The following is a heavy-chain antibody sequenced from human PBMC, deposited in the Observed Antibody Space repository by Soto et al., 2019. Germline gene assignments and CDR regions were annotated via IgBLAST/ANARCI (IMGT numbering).Heavy chain of an antibody. CDR3: AKSSYGDYYYGMDV. J-gene: IGHJ6*02. CDR1: GFAFDDYA. Sequence: PGGSLRLSCAASGFAFDDYAMHWVRQAPGKGLEWVSGISWNSGSIGYADSVKGRFTISRDNAKNSLYLQMNSLRAEDTALYYCAKSSYGDYYYGMDVWGQGTTVTVSS. V-gene: IGHV3-9*01. CDR2: ISWNSGSI. D-gene: IGHD4-17*01.